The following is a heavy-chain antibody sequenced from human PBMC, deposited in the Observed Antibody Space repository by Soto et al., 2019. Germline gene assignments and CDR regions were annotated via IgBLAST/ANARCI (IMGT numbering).Heavy chain of an antibody. D-gene: IGHD2-2*01. CDR2: ISSSSSYI. CDR1: GFTFSSYS. V-gene: IGHV3-21*01. J-gene: IGHJ4*02. Sequence: GGSLRLSCAASGFTFSSYSMNWVRQAPGKGLEWVSSISSSSSYIYYADSVKGRFTISRDNAKNSLYLQMNSLRAEDTAVYYCARAGVIVVVPAARADYWGQGTLVTVSS. CDR3: ARAGVIVVVPAARADY.